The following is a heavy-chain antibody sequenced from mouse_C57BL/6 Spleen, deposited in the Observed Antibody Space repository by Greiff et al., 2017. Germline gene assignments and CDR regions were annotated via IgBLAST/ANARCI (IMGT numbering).Heavy chain of an antibody. D-gene: IGHD1-1*01. J-gene: IGHJ4*01. Sequence: QLQQSGPELVKPGASVKLSCTASGYSFTDDNMNWVKQSPGKSLEWIGVINPNYGTTGDTQKFKGKATLTVDQSSSTAYMQLNSLTSEDTAVYYGARGDYYGSSYVYAMDYWGQGTSVTVSS. CDR1: GYSFTDDN. CDR2: INPNYGTT. CDR3: ARGDYYGSSYVYAMDY. V-gene: IGHV1-39*01.